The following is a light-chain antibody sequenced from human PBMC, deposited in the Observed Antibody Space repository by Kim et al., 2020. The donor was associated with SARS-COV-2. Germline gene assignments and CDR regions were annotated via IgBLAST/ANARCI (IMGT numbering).Light chain of an antibody. J-gene: IGLJ1*01. CDR2: NDP. CDR3: AAWDDNMSAYV. Sequence: GQRIIRFGTGSVSNIRGNTVSWYQVIPGSAPKIVIYNDPERPPGVIDRFSGSNSGTSASLAIIGLQPDLEGIYYCAAWDDNMSAYVFGTGTKVTVL. CDR1: VSNIRGNT. V-gene: IGLV1-44*01.